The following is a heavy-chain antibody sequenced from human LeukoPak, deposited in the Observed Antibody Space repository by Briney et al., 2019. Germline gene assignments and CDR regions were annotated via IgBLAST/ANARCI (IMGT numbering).Heavy chain of an antibody. CDR3: VRSWDSGGPGPNFHP. CDR2: IKQDGSET. V-gene: IGHV3-7*03. J-gene: IGHJ1*01. CDR1: GFTFTSYW. D-gene: IGHD3-10*01. Sequence: GRSLRLSCAASGFTFTSYWMSCVRHPPGKAREWVANIKQDGSETYYGNSVTGRLTTSRDKGKHSLYLQMSSLRADDTAVYYCVRSWDSGGPGPNFHPWGQGTLVTVSS.